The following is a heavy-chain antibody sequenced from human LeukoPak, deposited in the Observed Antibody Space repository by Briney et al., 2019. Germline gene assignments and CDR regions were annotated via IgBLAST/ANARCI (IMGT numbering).Heavy chain of an antibody. Sequence: QSGGSLRLSCAASGFTFSSYEMNWVRQAPGKGLEWVSYISSSGSTIYYADSVKGRFTISRDNAKNSLYLQMNSLRAEDTAVYYCARVPTPYRGGFCPDYWGQGTLVTVSS. V-gene: IGHV3-48*03. J-gene: IGHJ4*02. CDR3: ARVPTPYRGGFCPDY. CDR1: GFTFSSYE. D-gene: IGHD2-21*01. CDR2: ISSSGSTI.